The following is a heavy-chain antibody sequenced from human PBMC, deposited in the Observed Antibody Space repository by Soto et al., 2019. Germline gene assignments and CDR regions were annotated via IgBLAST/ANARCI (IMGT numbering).Heavy chain of an antibody. Sequence: GGSLRLSCVASGFTFSDHFMDWVRQAPGKGLEWVGRSRNKINDYTTEYAASVEGRFTISRDESKNSMYLQMNSLQVEDTAMYYCARGASGWALEWFDSWGQGTLVTVSS. CDR2: SRNKINDYTT. J-gene: IGHJ5*01. CDR1: GFTFSDHF. V-gene: IGHV3-72*01. CDR3: ARGASGWALEWFDS. D-gene: IGHD6-19*01.